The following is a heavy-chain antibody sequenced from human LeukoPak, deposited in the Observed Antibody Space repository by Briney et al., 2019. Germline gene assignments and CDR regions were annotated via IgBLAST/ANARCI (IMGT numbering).Heavy chain of an antibody. D-gene: IGHD2-2*01. V-gene: IGHV1-46*01. CDR2: ISPSGGST. CDR1: EYTFTGYY. Sequence: GASVKVSCKASEYTFTGYYLHWVRQAPGQGLEWMGVISPSGGSTSYAQKFQGRVTITKDMCTSTVYMELSSLRSEDTGVYYCARAGYCSSTSCYVDAFDIWGQGTMVTVSS. J-gene: IGHJ3*02. CDR3: ARAGYCSSTSCYVDAFDI.